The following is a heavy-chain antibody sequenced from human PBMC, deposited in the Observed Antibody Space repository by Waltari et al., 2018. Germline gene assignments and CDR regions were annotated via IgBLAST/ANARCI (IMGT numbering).Heavy chain of an antibody. D-gene: IGHD3-3*01. J-gene: IGHJ6*02. Sequence: QVQLVQSGAEVKKPGSSVKVSCKASGGTFSSYAISWVRQAPGQGLEWMGGIIPIFGTANYAQKFQCRVTLTADESTSTADMELSSLRSEDTAVYYCARSNYDFWSGSRDYYYYGMDVWGQGTTVTVSS. CDR2: IIPIFGTA. V-gene: IGHV1-69*01. CDR1: GGTFSSYA. CDR3: ARSNYDFWSGSRDYYYYGMDV.